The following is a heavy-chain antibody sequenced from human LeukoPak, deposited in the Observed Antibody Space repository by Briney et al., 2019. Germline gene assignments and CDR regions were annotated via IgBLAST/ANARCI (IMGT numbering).Heavy chain of an antibody. CDR2: INPNSGGT. CDR1: GYTFTHYF. D-gene: IGHD4-11*01. CDR3: ARDSSSVTTPYFDY. J-gene: IGHJ4*02. V-gene: IGHV1-2*02. Sequence: ASVTVSCKASGYTFTHYFIHWVRQAPGQGLEWMGWINPNSGGTNYAQIFQGRVTMTRDTSISTAFMELNRLRSDDTAVYYCARDSSSVTTPYFDYWAQGTLVTVPS.